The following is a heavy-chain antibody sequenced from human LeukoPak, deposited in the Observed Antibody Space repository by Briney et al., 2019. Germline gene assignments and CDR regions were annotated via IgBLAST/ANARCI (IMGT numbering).Heavy chain of an antibody. Sequence: SETLSLTCAVYGGSFSGYYWSWIRQPPGKGLEWIGEINHSGSTNYNPSLKRRVTISVDTSKNQFSLKLSSVTAADTAVYYCARSMSILGAFDIWGQGTMVTVSS. J-gene: IGHJ3*02. D-gene: IGHD2/OR15-2a*01. CDR3: ARSMSILGAFDI. CDR2: INHSGST. CDR1: GGSFSGYY. V-gene: IGHV4-34*01.